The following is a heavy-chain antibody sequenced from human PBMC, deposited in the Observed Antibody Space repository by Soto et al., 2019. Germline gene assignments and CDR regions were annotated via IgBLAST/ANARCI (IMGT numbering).Heavy chain of an antibody. CDR1: CGTIGGGGYC. Sequence: TQSLSYTVSCGTIGGGGYCWSWISQPPGKGLEWIGDIFYSGTTHQDPSLTSRVSMSVDTSKNRFSLRLNSVTAADTAFYYCARSFGPPDRDGYYYYFDLWGQGTPVTVSS. J-gene: IGHJ4*02. D-gene: IGHD3-22*01. CDR3: ARSFGPPDRDGYYYYFDL. V-gene: IGHV4-30-4*01. CDR2: IFYSGTT.